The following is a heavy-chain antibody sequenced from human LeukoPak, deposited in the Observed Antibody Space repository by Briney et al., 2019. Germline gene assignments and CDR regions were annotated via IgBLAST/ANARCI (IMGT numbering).Heavy chain of an antibody. CDR3: ARANGSGSYNWFDP. Sequence: SETLSLTCTVSGGSISSHYWSWIRQPPGKGLEWIGYIYYSGSTNYNPSLKSRVTISVDTSKNQFSLKLSSGTAADTAVYYCARANGSGSYNWFDPWGQGTLVTVSS. CDR2: IYYSGST. V-gene: IGHV4-59*11. J-gene: IGHJ5*02. D-gene: IGHD3-10*01. CDR1: GGSISSHY.